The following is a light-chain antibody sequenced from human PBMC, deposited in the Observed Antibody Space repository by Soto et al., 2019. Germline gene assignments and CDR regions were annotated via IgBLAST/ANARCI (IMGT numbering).Light chain of an antibody. CDR3: QKYNSAPHT. J-gene: IGKJ4*01. V-gene: IGKV1-27*01. Sequence: DIQMTQSPSSLSASVGDRVTITCRTSQDISNYLAWYQQKPGKVPKLLIYAASTLQSGVPSRFSGGGSGTDFSLTISSLQPEDVATYYCQKYNSAPHTFGGGTTLEIQ. CDR2: AAS. CDR1: QDISNY.